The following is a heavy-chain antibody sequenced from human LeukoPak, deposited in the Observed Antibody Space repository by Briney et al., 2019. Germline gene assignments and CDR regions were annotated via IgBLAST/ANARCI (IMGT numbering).Heavy chain of an antibody. V-gene: IGHV1-69*13. CDR1: GGTFSSYA. D-gene: IGHD3-10*01. CDR3: ARGRSMVRGVIISIGY. CDR2: IIPIFGTA. Sequence: SVKVSCKASGGTFSSYAISWVRQAPGQGLEWMGGIIPIFGTANYAQKFQGRVTITADESTSTAYMELSSLRSEDTAVYYCARGRSMVRGVIISIGYWGQGTLVTVSS. J-gene: IGHJ4*02.